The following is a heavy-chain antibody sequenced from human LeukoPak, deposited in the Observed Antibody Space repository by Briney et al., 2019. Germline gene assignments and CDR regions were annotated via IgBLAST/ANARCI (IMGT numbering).Heavy chain of an antibody. V-gene: IGHV4-34*01. CDR1: GGSFSGYY. CDR3: ARGATRGVLGY. J-gene: IGHJ4*02. Sequence: SETLSLTCAVYGGSFSGYYWSWIRQPPGKELEWIGEINHSGSTNYNPSLKSRVTISVDTSKNQSSLKLSSVTAPDTAVYYCARGATRGVLGYWGQGTLVTVSS. CDR2: INHSGST. D-gene: IGHD5-24*01.